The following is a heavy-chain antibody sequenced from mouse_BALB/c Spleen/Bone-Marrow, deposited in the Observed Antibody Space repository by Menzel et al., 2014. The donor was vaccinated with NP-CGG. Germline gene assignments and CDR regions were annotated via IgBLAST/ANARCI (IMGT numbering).Heavy chain of an antibody. J-gene: IGHJ3*01. CDR3: GGQDGYYGGFAY. CDR1: GFSFTGYF. Sequence: EVQLQESGRELVKPGASVKISCKASGFSFTGYFMNWVQQTQGKSLEWIGRINPYNGDTFYNQKLKGKVTFTVDKSSSTAHMELMSLTSEDSAVYYCGGQDGYYGGFAYWGQGTLVTVSA. CDR2: INPYNGDT. V-gene: IGHV1-37*01. D-gene: IGHD2-3*01.